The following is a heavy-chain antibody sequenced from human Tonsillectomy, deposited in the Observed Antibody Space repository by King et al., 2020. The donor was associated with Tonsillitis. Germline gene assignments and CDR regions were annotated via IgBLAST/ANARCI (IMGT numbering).Heavy chain of an antibody. J-gene: IGHJ4*02. V-gene: IGHV3-30-3*01. CDR1: GFTFSSYA. CDR2: ISYDGSNK. Sequence: QVQLVESGGGVVQPGRSLRLSCAASGFTFSSYAMYWVRQAPGKGLEWVAVISYDGSNKYYADSVKGRFTISRDNSKSTLDLQLNSLRAEDTAVYYCARGIGSGWHHFYYWGQGTLVTVSS. CDR3: ARGIGSGWHHFYY. D-gene: IGHD6-19*01.